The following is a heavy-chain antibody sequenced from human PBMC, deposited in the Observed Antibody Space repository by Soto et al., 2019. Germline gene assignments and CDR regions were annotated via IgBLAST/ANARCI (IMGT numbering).Heavy chain of an antibody. J-gene: IGHJ5*02. CDR3: ARAVPRGGWFDP. CDR1: GGSVSSGSYY. D-gene: IGHD2-2*01. V-gene: IGHV4-61*01. CDR2: IYYSGST. Sequence: PSETLSLTCTVSGGSVSSGSYYWSWIRQPPGKGLEWIGYIYYSGSTNYSPSLKSRVTISVDTSKNQFSLKLSSVTAADTAVYYCARAVPRGGWFDPWGQGTLVTVSS.